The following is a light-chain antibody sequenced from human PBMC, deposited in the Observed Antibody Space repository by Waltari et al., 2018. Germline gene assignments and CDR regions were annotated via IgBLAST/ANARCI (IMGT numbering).Light chain of an antibody. J-gene: IGLJ1*01. CDR3: SSYRRGGTYV. V-gene: IGLV2-14*03. CDR1: SSDVGGLNA. CDR2: AVT. Sequence: QSALTQPASVSGSPGQWTTISCSGTSSDVGGLNAVPWFQQYPGKAPKLMIYAVTKRPAGVSSWFHASKSGNTASQSNSGLQAEDEADYYCSSYRRGGTYVFGTGTKVTVL.